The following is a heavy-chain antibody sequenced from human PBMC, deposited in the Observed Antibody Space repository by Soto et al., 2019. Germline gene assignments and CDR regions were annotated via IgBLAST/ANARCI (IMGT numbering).Heavy chain of an antibody. V-gene: IGHV1-18*01. CDR3: AREHSASSCYGDWFDP. CDR2: ISAYNVNT. CDR1: GYTFTSYG. Sequence: QVQLVQSGAEVKKPGASVKVSCKASGYTFTSYGISWVRQAPGQGLEWMGWISAYNVNTNYAQKLQGRVTMTTDPSTITAYMELRSLRSDDTAVYYWAREHSASSCYGDWFDPWGQGTLVTVSS. J-gene: IGHJ5*02. D-gene: IGHD6-13*01.